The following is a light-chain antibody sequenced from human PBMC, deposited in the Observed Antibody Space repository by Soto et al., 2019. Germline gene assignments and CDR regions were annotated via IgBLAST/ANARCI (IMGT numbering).Light chain of an antibody. Sequence: GERVTVTCRASQSISSWLAWYQQKPGKAPKLLIYDASSLESGVPSRFSGSGSGTESTLTISSLQPDDFATYYCQQYNRYSWTFGQGTKVDIK. CDR1: QSISSW. CDR2: DAS. V-gene: IGKV1-5*01. J-gene: IGKJ1*01. CDR3: QQYNRYSWT.